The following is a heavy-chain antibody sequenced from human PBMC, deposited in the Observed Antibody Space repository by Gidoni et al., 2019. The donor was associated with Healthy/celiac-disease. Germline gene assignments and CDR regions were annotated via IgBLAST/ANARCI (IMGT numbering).Heavy chain of an antibody. CDR3: AREAGDIVATMFDY. D-gene: IGHD5-12*01. J-gene: IGHJ4*02. CDR1: GFTFGSHW. Sequence: EVQLVESGGGLVQPGGSLRLSCASSGFTFGSHWMSWVRQAPGKGLGWVANIKQDGSEKYYVDSVKGRFTISRDNAKNSLYLQMNSLRAEDTAVYYCAREAGDIVATMFDYWGQGTLVTVSS. V-gene: IGHV3-7*03. CDR2: IKQDGSEK.